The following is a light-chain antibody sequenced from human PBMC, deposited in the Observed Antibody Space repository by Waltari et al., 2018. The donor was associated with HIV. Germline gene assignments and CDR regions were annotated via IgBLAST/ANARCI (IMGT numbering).Light chain of an antibody. V-gene: IGKV3D-20*01. CDR1: QTVTSDF. Sequence: EIVLTQSPATLSLSPGESATLSCGASQTVTSDFLAWYQQKPGLAPSLLLYDASNRATGIPDRFSGSGSGTDCSLTISRLEPEDFAVYYCQQYGSSPRTFGQGTKVEIK. CDR2: DAS. CDR3: QQYGSSPRT. J-gene: IGKJ1*01.